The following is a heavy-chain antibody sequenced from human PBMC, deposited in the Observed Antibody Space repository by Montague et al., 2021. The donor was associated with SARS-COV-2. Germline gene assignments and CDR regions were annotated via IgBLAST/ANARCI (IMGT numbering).Heavy chain of an antibody. D-gene: IGHD1-14*01. CDR1: GFTLSSYS. CDR3: ASLTTDTLYYYYGMDA. J-gene: IGHJ6*02. CDR2: ISSSSSYI. V-gene: IGHV3-21*01. Sequence: SLRLSCPASGFTLSSYSMNWVRQAPGKGLEWVSSISSSSSYIYYADSVKGRFTISRDNAKNSLYLQMNSLRAEDTAVYYCASLTTDTLYYYYGMDAWGQGTTVTVSS.